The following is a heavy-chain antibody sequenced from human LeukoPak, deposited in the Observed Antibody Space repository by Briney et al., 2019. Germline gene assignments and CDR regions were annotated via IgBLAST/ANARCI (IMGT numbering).Heavy chain of an antibody. Sequence: GGSLRLSCVVSGFTFGDYWMHWVRQAPGKGLVGGSRVNTDGRTTNYADSVRGRFTISRDNAKNTVYLQMNSLGAEDTAVYYCAMGLGSHPISWGPGILVTVSS. CDR3: AMGLGSHPIS. J-gene: IGHJ5*02. CDR1: GFTFGDYW. D-gene: IGHD3/OR15-3a*01. V-gene: IGHV3-74*01. CDR2: VNTDGRTT.